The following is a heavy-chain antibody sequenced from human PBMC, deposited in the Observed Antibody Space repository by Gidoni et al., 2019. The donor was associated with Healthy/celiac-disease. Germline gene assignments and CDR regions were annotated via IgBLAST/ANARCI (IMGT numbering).Heavy chain of an antibody. CDR1: GFTFDDYA. CDR3: AKASSANGYFQH. V-gene: IGHV3-9*01. Sequence: EVQLVESGGGLVQPGRSLRLSCAASGFTFDDYAMHWVRQAPGKGLEWVSGISWNSGSIGYADSVKGRFTISRDNAKNSLYLQMNSLRAEDTALYYCAKASSANGYFQHWGQGTLVTVSS. CDR2: ISWNSGSI. J-gene: IGHJ1*01.